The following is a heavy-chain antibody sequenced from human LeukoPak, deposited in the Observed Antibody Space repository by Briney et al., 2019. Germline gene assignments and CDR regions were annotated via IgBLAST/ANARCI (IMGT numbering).Heavy chain of an antibody. CDR3: ARGDYDSSGSIGY. J-gene: IGHJ4*02. CDR2: IYYSGST. Sequence: PSETLSLTXTVSGGSIGSSSYYRSWIRQPPGKGLEWIGSIYYSGSTYYNPSLKSRVTISVDTSKNQFSLKLSSVTAADTAVYYCARGDYDSSGSIGYWGQGTLVTVSS. CDR1: GGSIGSSSYY. V-gene: IGHV4-39*01. D-gene: IGHD3-22*01.